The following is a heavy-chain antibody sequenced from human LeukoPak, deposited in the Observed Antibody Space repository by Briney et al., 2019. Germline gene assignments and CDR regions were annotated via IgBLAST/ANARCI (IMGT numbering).Heavy chain of an antibody. CDR1: GFTFSSYW. CDR2: INSDGNSA. V-gene: IGHV3-74*01. D-gene: IGHD3-16*02. CDR3: ARSDYVWGSYRYMGVDY. J-gene: IGHJ4*02. Sequence: GGSLRLSCAGSGFTFSSYWMHWVRQAPGKGLVWVSRINSDGNSASYADSVKGRFTISRDNAKNTLYLQMNSLRAEDTAVYYCARSDYVWGSYRYMGVDYWGQGTLVTVSS.